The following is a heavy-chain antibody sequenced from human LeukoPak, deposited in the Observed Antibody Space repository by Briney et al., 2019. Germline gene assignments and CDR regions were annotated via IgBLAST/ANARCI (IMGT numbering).Heavy chain of an antibody. CDR1: GGTFSSYA. D-gene: IGHD3-22*01. CDR2: IIPIFGTA. Sequence: ASVKVSCKASGGTFSSYAISWVRQAPGQGLEWMGGIIPIFGTANYAQKFQGRVTITADESTSTAYMELSSLRSEVTAVYYCAKREGLYYDSSLCYWGQGTLVTVSS. CDR3: AKREGLYYDSSLCY. V-gene: IGHV1-69*01. J-gene: IGHJ4*02.